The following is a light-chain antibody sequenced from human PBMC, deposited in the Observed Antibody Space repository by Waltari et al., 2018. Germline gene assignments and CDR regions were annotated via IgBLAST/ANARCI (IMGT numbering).Light chain of an antibody. CDR3: TSYESGGTWV. V-gene: IGLV2-14*03. CDR1: SSDIGGYNY. J-gene: IGLJ3*02. CDR2: DVI. Sequence: QSALTQPASVSGSPGQSITISCTGTSSDIGGYNYVSWYQQHPGKAPKVMIYDVIKRASGVCNRVSGSKSGNTASLTISGLQADDEADYYCTSYESGGTWVFGGGTKVTV.